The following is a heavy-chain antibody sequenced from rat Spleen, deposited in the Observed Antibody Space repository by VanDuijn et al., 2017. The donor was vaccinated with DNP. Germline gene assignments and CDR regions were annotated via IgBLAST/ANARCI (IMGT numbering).Heavy chain of an antibody. J-gene: IGHJ4*01. V-gene: IGHV5-7*01. CDR3: ARHRTIMPYYYAMDA. CDR1: RFTFSDYY. CDR2: ISYDGSSA. Sequence: EVQLVESGGGLVQPGRSLQLSCAASRFTFSDYYMAWVRQAPTKGLEWVATISYDGSSADDRDSVKGRFTISRANAQSTLYLQLASLRSEDTATYYCARHRTIMPYYYAMDAWGQGASVTVSS. D-gene: IGHD1-12*01.